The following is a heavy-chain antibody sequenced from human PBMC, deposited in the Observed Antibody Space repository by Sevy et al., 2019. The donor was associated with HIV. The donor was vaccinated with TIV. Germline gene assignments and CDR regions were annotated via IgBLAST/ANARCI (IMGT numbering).Heavy chain of an antibody. CDR2: ISSTSSYI. V-gene: IGHV3-21*01. D-gene: IGHD6-19*01. CDR1: GFTFSSYS. CDR3: ARDYNSGWRKFNLFDP. Sequence: GGSLRLSCAASGFTFSSYSMNWVRQAPGKGLEWVSSISSTSSYIDYTYSVKGRFTISRDNARNSLYLQMNNLGAEDTAVYYCARDYNSGWRKFNLFDPWGQGTLVTVSS. J-gene: IGHJ5*02.